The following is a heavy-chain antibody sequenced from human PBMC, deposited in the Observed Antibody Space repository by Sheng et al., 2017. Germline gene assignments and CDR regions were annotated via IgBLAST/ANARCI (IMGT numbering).Heavy chain of an antibody. CDR2: ITGGGANT. D-gene: IGHD6-19*01. CDR3: AKGEQWLVLVY. CDR1: GFTFSNYA. Sequence: EVQVLESGGGLVQPGGSLRLSCVASGFTFSNYAMTWVRQAPGKGLEWVSTITGGGANTYYADSVKGRYTISRDNSKNTLYLQMNSLRAEDTALYYCAKGEQWLVLVYWGRGTLVTVSS. J-gene: IGHJ4*02. V-gene: IGHV3-23*01.